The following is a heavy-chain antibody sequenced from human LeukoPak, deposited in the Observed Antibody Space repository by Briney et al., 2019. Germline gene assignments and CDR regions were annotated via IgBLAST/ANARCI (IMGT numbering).Heavy chain of an antibody. CDR1: GGSISSGDYY. CDR3: ASNSGSYFGDFDY. V-gene: IGHV4-30-4*08. D-gene: IGHD1-26*01. Sequence: SETLSLTCTVSGGSISSGDYYWSWIRQPPGKGLEWIGYIYYSGSTYYNPSLKSRVTISVDTSKNQFSLELSSVTAADTAVYYCASNSGSYFGDFDYWGQGTLVTVSS. J-gene: IGHJ4*02. CDR2: IYYSGST.